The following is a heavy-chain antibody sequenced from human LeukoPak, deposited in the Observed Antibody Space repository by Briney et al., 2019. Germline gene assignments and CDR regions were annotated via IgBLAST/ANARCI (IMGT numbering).Heavy chain of an antibody. CDR2: IYYSGST. CDR1: GGAINSGSHY. D-gene: IGHD3-16*01. Sequence: PSETLSLTCTVSGGAINSGSHYWSWIRQSAGKGLEWIGYIYYSGSTNYNPSLKSRVTISVDTSKNQFSLKLSSVTAADTAVYYCARETSQKGAHYMDVWGKGTTVTISS. J-gene: IGHJ6*03. V-gene: IGHV4-61*10. CDR3: ARETSQKGAHYMDV.